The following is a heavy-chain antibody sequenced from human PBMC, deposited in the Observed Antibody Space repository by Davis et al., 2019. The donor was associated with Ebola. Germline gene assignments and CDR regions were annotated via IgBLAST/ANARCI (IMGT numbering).Heavy chain of an antibody. D-gene: IGHD4-23*01. Sequence: SETLSLTCTVSGGSISSSSYYWGWIRQPAGKGLEWIGEINHSGSTNYNPSLKSRVIISADKSKNQFSLKLNSVTAADTAVYFCARAPDYGGYSVHFDYWGQGTLVTVSS. CDR1: GGSISSSSYY. J-gene: IGHJ4*02. CDR3: ARAPDYGGYSVHFDY. V-gene: IGHV4-61*05. CDR2: INHSGST.